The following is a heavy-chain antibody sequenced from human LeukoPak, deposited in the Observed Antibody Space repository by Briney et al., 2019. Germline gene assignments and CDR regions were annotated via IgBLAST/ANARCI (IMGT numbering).Heavy chain of an antibody. Sequence: SETLSLTCTVSGGSISSYYWSWIRQPPGKGLEWIGYIYYSGSTYYNPSLKSRVTISVDTSKNQFSLKLSSVTAADTAVYYCNRGTMVRGVITQFDPWGQGTLVTVSS. D-gene: IGHD3-10*01. CDR2: IYYSGST. CDR3: NRGTMVRGVITQFDP. V-gene: IGHV4-59*06. J-gene: IGHJ5*02. CDR1: GGSISSYY.